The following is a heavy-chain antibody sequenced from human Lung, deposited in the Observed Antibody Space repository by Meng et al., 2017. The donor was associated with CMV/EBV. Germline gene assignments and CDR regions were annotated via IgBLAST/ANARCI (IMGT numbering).Heavy chain of an antibody. D-gene: IGHD3-9*01. CDR1: GFTFSSYH. J-gene: IGHJ4*02. V-gene: IGHV3-21*01. Sequence: GESXKISXAASGFTFSSYHMSWVRQAPGKGLEWVSSITSSDTYKYYPDSLKGRFTISRDNARKLLYLQINNLRAEDTAVYYCAREFSSGYLYFDFWGQGTXVTVSS. CDR2: ITSSDTYK. CDR3: AREFSSGYLYFDF.